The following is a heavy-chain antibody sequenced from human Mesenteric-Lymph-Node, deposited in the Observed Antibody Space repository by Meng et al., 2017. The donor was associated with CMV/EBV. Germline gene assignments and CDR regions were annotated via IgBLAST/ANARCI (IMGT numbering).Heavy chain of an antibody. Sequence: GGSLRLSCAASGFTFSDYAMSWVRQAPGKGLECVSAITASGTNTYYGDSLKGRFTISRDNSKNTLYLQIDSLRAEDTAVYYCAKDRGAASLMPRYYFDYWGQGTLVTVSS. CDR2: ITASGTNT. D-gene: IGHD2-15*01. V-gene: IGHV3-23*01. CDR3: AKDRGAASLMPRYYFDY. J-gene: IGHJ4*02. CDR1: GFTFSDYA.